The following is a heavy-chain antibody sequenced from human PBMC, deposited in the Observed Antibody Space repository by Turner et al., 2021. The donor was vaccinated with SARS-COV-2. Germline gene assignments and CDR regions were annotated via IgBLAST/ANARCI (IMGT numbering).Heavy chain of an antibody. CDR3: ARSYMLKFVHWFDT. CDR2: VSDSGTT. Sequence: QVQLQESGPGLMKSSETLSLTCSVSGDSVNSGTYYWSWIRQPPGQVLEWIGFVSDSGTTNYNTYLKRRVTITWDMSTTQYSLTLNSGTAAEQALYYCARSYMLKFVHWFDTLGQGTLVT. CDR1: GDSVNSGTYY. D-gene: IGHD2-8*01. V-gene: IGHV4-61*01. J-gene: IGHJ5*02.